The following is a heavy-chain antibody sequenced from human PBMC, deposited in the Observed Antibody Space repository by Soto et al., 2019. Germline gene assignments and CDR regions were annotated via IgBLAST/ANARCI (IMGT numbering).Heavy chain of an antibody. D-gene: IGHD2-15*01. CDR3: ARFKGGAYGMDV. V-gene: IGHV1-3*01. CDR2: INVDNGNT. J-gene: IGHJ6*02. Sequence: ASVTVSCKASVYILTSNTMHWVRQAPGQRLEWMGWINVDNGNTRYSQKFQGRVTITRDTSANTAYMELSSLRSEDTAIFYCARFKGGAYGMDVWGQGTTVTVSS. CDR1: VYILTSNT.